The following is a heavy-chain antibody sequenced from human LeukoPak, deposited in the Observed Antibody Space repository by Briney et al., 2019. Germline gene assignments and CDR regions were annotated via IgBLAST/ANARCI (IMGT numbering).Heavy chain of an antibody. D-gene: IGHD6-13*01. CDR2: INPSGGST. CDR1: GYTFTSYY. J-gene: IGHJ6*03. CDR3: ARELKVAAASHPGGYMDV. V-gene: IGHV1-46*01. Sequence: GASVKVSCKASGYTFTSYYMHWVRQAPGQGLEWMGIINPSGGSTSYAQKFQGRVTMTRDTSTSTVYMELSSLRSEDTAVYYCARELKVAAASHPGGYMDVWGKGTTVTISS.